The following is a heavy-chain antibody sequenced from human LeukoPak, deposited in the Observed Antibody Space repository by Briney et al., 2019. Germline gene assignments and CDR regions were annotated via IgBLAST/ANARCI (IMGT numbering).Heavy chain of an antibody. J-gene: IGHJ4*02. CDR1: GFTFSDYY. CDR3: ARVEYSGYRDQIPTFDY. D-gene: IGHD5-12*01. CDR2: ISSSGSTI. V-gene: IGHV3-11*01. Sequence: GGSLRLSCAASGFTFSDYYMSWIRQAPGKGLEWVSYISSSGSTIYCADSVKGRFTISRDNAKNSLYLQMNSLRAEDTAVYYCARVEYSGYRDQIPTFDYWGQGTLVTVSS.